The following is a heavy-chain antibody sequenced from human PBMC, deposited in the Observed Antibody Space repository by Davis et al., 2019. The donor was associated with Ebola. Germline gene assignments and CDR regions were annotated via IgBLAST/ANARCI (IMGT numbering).Heavy chain of an antibody. Sequence: DSVKGRFTISRDNAKNSLHLQMNSLRAEDTAVYYCAREEGVVVVPPAHDYYYGLDVWGQGTTVTVSS. CDR3: AREEGVVVVPPAHDYYYGLDV. V-gene: IGHV3-7*01. J-gene: IGHJ6*02. D-gene: IGHD2-2*01.